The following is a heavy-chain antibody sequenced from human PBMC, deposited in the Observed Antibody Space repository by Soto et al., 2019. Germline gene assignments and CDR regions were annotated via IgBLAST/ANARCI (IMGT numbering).Heavy chain of an antibody. J-gene: IGHJ4*02. Sequence: QVQLQESGPGLVKPSQTLSLTCTVSGGSISSGGYYWTWIRQHPGKGLEWIGHIYYSGSTYYNPSLXXRXTXXVDTSKNQFSLKLTSVTAPDTAVYYCARNWNGIDYWGQGTLVTVSS. D-gene: IGHD1-1*01. CDR1: GGSISSGGYY. V-gene: IGHV4-31*03. CDR2: IYYSGST. CDR3: ARNWNGIDY.